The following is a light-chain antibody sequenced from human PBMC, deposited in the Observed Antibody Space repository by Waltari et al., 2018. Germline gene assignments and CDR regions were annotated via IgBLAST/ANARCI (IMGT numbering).Light chain of an antibody. V-gene: IGKV3-15*01. CDR3: QQYIDWPLT. CDR2: RAS. CDR1: QSVISS. J-gene: IGKJ4*01. Sequence: EIVMTQSPATLSVSPGERVTLSCRASQSVISSLAWYQQKPGQAPKVLIYRASTRATGIPARFSGSGSGTEFTLTISSPQSEDFAVYYCQQYIDWPLTFGGGTKVEIK.